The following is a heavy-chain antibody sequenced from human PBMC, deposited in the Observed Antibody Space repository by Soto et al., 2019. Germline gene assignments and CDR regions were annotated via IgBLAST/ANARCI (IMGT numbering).Heavy chain of an antibody. J-gene: IGHJ6*02. CDR2: IIPIFGTA. CDR1: GGTFGSYA. Sequence: QVQLVQSGAEVKKPGSSVKVSCKASGGTFGSYAISWVRQAPGQGLEWMGGIIPIFGTANYAQKFQGRVTITADESTSTAYMELSSLRSEDTAVYYCARVERGSSSSDYYYYGMDVWGQGTTVTVSS. V-gene: IGHV1-69*01. CDR3: ARVERGSSSSDYYYYGMDV. D-gene: IGHD6-6*01.